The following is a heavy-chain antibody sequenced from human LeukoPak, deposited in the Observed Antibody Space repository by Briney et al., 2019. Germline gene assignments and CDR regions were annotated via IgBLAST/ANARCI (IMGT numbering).Heavy chain of an antibody. J-gene: IGHJ6*02. Sequence: GGSLRLSCAASGFTSSSYAMSWVRQAPGKGLEWVSAISGSGGSTYYADSVKGRFTISRDNSKNTLYLQMNSLRAEDTAVYYCAKDGATVNYYYYYGMDVWGQGTTVTVSS. CDR1: GFTSSSYA. CDR2: ISGSGGST. V-gene: IGHV3-23*01. D-gene: IGHD4-17*01. CDR3: AKDGATVNYYYYYGMDV.